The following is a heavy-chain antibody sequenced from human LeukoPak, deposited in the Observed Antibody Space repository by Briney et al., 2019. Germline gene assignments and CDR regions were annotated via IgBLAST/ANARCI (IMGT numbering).Heavy chain of an antibody. D-gene: IGHD2-2*01. CDR3: AKGVDDFVAVVAALVDDSVY. CDR1: GFTFSTYG. V-gene: IGHV3-30*18. Sequence: GGSLRLSCTGSGFTFSTYGMHWVRQAPGKGLEWVAVISHDGSNKDYPDSVKGRFAISRDNSKNTLFLQMNSPRAEDTAVYYCAKGVDDFVAVVAALVDDSVYWGPETLVSAS. CDR2: ISHDGSNK. J-gene: IGHJ4*02.